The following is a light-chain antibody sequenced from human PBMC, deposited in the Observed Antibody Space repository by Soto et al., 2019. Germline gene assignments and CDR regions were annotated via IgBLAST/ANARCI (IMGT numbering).Light chain of an antibody. J-gene: IGLJ2*01. Sequence: QSALTQPASVSGSPGQSITISCTGTSSDVGGYNYVSWYQQHQGKAPKLMIYEVSNRPSGVSNRFSVSESGNTASLTISGLQAEDEADYYCSSYTSSSTDVVFGGGTKLTVL. CDR1: SSDVGGYNY. V-gene: IGLV2-14*01. CDR2: EVS. CDR3: SSYTSSSTDVV.